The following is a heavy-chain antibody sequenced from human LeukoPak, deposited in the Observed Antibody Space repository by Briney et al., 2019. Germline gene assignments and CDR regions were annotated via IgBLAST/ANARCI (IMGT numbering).Heavy chain of an antibody. CDR3: ARIRDYVWGSYLYPFDY. Sequence: SETLSLTCAVYGGSFSGYYWSWIRQPPGKGLEWIGEINHSGSTNYNPSLKSRVTISVDTSKNQFSLKLSSVTAADTAVYYCARIRDYVWGSYLYPFDYWGQGTLVAVSS. V-gene: IGHV4-34*01. CDR1: GGSFSGYY. CDR2: INHSGST. J-gene: IGHJ4*02. D-gene: IGHD3-16*02.